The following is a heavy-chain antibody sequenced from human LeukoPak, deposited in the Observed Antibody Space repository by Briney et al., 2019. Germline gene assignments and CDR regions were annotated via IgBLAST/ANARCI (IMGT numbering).Heavy chain of an antibody. CDR1: GYTFTSYD. V-gene: IGHV1-8*01. J-gene: IGHJ6*02. CDR3: ARGGKITFGGVIVPLYYYYGMDV. Sequence: GASVKVSCKASGYTFTSYDINWVRQATGQGLEWMGWMNPNSGNTGYAQKFQGRVTMTRNTSISTAYMELSSLRSEDTAVYYCARGGKITFGGVIVPLYYYYGMDVWGQGTTVTVSS. CDR2: MNPNSGNT. D-gene: IGHD3-16*02.